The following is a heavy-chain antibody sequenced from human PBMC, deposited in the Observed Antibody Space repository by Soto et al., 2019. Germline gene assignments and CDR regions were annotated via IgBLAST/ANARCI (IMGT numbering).Heavy chain of an antibody. CDR1: GGSISSYY. J-gene: IGHJ4*02. D-gene: IGHD6-19*01. CDR3: ARALFHSIGGPL. CDR2: IYHNGIT. V-gene: IGHV4-59*01. Sequence: SETLSLTCTVSGGSISSYYWSWIRQSPGKGLEWIGYIYHNGITKYNPSLKSRVGISLVTSKNQFSLNLTSVTAADTAVCFCARALFHSIGGPLWGQGTLVTVSS.